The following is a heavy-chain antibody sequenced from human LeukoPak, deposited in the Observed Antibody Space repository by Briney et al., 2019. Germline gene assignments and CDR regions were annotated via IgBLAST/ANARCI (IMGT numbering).Heavy chain of an antibody. J-gene: IGHJ4*02. Sequence: GRSLRLSCAASGFTFSSYGMHWVRQAPGKGLEWVAVISYDGSNKYYADSVKGRFTISRDNSKNTLYLQMNSLRAEDTAVYYCARERGIAVAAFDYWGQGTLVTVSS. CDR2: ISYDGSNK. CDR1: GFTFSSYG. V-gene: IGHV3-30*03. D-gene: IGHD6-19*01. CDR3: ARERGIAVAAFDY.